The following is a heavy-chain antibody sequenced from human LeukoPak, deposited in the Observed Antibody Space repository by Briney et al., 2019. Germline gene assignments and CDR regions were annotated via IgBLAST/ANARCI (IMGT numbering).Heavy chain of an antibody. CDR1: GFTFSSYA. Sequence: GGSLRLSCAASGFTFSSYAMSWVRQAPGKGLEWVSAISGSGGSTYYADSVKGRFTISRDNSKNTLYLQMNSLRVEDTAVYYCAKDMVDSKRTYYDSSGYYSRWGQGTLVTVSS. V-gene: IGHV3-23*01. CDR3: AKDMVDSKRTYYDSSGYYSR. D-gene: IGHD3-22*01. J-gene: IGHJ4*02. CDR2: ISGSGGST.